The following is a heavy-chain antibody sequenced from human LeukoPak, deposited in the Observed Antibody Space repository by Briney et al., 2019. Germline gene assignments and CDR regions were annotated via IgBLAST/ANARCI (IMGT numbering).Heavy chain of an antibody. V-gene: IGHV4-39*01. CDR1: GGSTSSSSYY. CDR3: ARHIIVVVPAGRGHFDY. J-gene: IGHJ4*02. Sequence: TLSLTCTVSGGSTSSSSYYWGWIRQPPGKGLEWSGSIYYSGSTYYYPSLQSRVTISVDTSTNQFSLKLSSVTAADAAVYYCARHIIVVVPAGRGHFDYWGQGTLVTVSS. D-gene: IGHD2-2*01. CDR2: IYYSGST.